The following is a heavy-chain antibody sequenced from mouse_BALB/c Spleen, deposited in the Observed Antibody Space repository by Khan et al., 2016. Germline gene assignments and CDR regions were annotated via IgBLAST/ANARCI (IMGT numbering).Heavy chain of an antibody. CDR1: GYTFTSYW. Sequence: QVQLKESGAELAKPGASVKMSCKASGYTFTSYWMHWVKQRPGQGLEWIGYINPSTGYTEYNQKFKDKATLTADKSSSTAYMQLSSLTSEDSAVYYCARSGTARATLWFAYWGQGTLVTVSA. J-gene: IGHJ3*01. D-gene: IGHD3-2*01. CDR2: INPSTGYT. V-gene: IGHV1-7*01. CDR3: ARSGTARATLWFAY.